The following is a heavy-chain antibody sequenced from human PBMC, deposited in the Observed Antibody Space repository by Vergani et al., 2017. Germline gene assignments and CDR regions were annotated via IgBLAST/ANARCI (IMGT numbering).Heavy chain of an antibody. CDR2: ISYDGSNK. Sequence: VQLLESGGGLVQPGGSLRLSCAASGFTFSSYGMHWVRQAPGKGLEWVAVISYDGSNKYYADSVKGRFTISRDNSKNTLYLQMNSLRAEDTAVYYCAKAERELRFDYWGQGTLVTVSS. J-gene: IGHJ4*02. CDR1: GFTFSSYG. CDR3: AKAERELRFDY. D-gene: IGHD1-26*01. V-gene: IGHV3-30*18.